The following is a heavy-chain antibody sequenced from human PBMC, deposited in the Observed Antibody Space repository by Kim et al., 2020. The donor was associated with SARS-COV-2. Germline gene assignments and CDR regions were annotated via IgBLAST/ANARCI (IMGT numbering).Heavy chain of an antibody. J-gene: IGHJ4*02. D-gene: IGHD5-18*01. Sequence: SETLSLTCAVYGGSFSGYYWSWIRQPPGKGLEWIGEINHSGSTNYNPSLKSRVTISVDTSKNQFSLKLSSVTAADTAVYYCARDKGYSYGEDFDYWGQGT. CDR1: GGSFSGYY. CDR2: INHSGST. CDR3: ARDKGYSYGEDFDY. V-gene: IGHV4-34*01.